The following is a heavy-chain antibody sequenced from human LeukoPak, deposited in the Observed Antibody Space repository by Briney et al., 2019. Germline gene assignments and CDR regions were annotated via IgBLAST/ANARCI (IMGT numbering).Heavy chain of an antibody. D-gene: IGHD3-3*01. V-gene: IGHV3-11*04. J-gene: IGHJ6*03. CDR1: GFTFSDYY. CDR3: ARVTYVYDFWSGYFYYMDV. Sequence: GGSLRLSCAASGFTFSDYYMSWIRQAPGKGLEWVSYISSSGSTIYYADSVKGRFTISRDNAKNSLYLQMNSLRAEDTAVYYCARVTYVYDFWSGYFYYMDVWGKGTTVTVSS. CDR2: ISSSGSTI.